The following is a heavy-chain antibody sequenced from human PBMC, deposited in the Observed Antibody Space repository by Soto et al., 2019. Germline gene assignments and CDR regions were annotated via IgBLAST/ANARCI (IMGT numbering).Heavy chain of an antibody. V-gene: IGHV4-34*01. CDR1: GGSFSGYY. CDR3: ARESHDILTGPPWVWYFDL. CDR2: INDRGSI. Sequence: QVQLQPWGAGPLRPVETLSLTCGVSGGSFSGYYWAWIRQSPGKGLEWIGEINDRGSINYNPSLKSRVSISVDTSKNHYSLNLRSVAAADTAVYYCARESHDILTGPPWVWYFDLWGRGTLVTVSS. J-gene: IGHJ2*01. D-gene: IGHD3-9*01.